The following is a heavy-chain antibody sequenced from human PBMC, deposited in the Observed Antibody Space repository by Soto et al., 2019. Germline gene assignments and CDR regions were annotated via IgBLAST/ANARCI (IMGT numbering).Heavy chain of an antibody. CDR1: GLSFTNAW. CDR3: ITEIGIYGLDV. D-gene: IGHD1-26*01. CDR2: IKSKTDGGTA. Sequence: EVQLVESGGGLVKPGGSLRLSCVASGLSFTNAWMSWVRQAPGKGLEWVGRIKSKTDGGTADYAAPVKGRFTISRDDSQNTLYLHMDSLKTEDTALYPCITEIGIYGLDVWGQGTTVTVSS. J-gene: IGHJ6*02. V-gene: IGHV3-15*01.